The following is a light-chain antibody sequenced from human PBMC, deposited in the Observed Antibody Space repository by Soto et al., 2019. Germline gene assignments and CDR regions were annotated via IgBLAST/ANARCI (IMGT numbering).Light chain of an antibody. V-gene: IGLV2-8*01. CDR2: EVS. CDR1: SSDVGGYNY. J-gene: IGLJ2*01. CDR3: SSYAGSNNLVV. Sequence: QSALTQPPSASGSPGQSVTISCTGTSSDVGGYNYVSWYQQHPGKAPKIMIYEVSKRPSGVPERFSGSKSGNTASLTVSGLHAEDEADYYCSSYAGSNNLVVFGGGTKLTVL.